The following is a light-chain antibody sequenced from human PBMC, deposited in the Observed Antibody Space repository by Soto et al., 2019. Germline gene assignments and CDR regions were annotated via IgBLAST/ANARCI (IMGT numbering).Light chain of an antibody. CDR2: VAS. CDR3: QQYNSYPWT. J-gene: IGKJ1*01. CDR1: QSISSW. Sequence: DIQMTQSLSTLSASVGDRVTITCRASQSISSWLAWYQQKPGKAPKLLIYVASSLESGVPSRFSGSGSATEFTLTISSLQPDDFATYNCQQYNSYPWTFGQGTKVEIK. V-gene: IGKV1-5*01.